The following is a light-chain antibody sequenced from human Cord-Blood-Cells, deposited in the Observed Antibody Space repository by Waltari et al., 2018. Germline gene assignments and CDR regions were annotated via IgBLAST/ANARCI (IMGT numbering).Light chain of an antibody. CDR1: QDISNY. CDR2: DAS. J-gene: IGKJ2*01. V-gene: IGKV1-33*01. CDR3: QQYDNLPYT. Sequence: DIQMTQSPSSLSASVGDRVTITCQARQDISNYLNWYQQKTGKAPKLLIYDASNWETGVPSRFSGSGSGTDFTFTISSLQPEDIATYYCQQYDNLPYTFGQGTKLEIK.